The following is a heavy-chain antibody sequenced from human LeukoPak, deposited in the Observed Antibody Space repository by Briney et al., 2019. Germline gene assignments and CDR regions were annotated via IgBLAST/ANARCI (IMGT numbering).Heavy chain of an antibody. V-gene: IGHV3-7*01. Sequence: GGSLRLSCVVSGFTFSGYWMAWVRQAPGEGLEWVANIREEGSERNYVDSVKGRFIISRDNSRNSLHLQMNSLRPEDTAVYYCTRDRNARATKEDRYDYWGQGTLVTVSS. CDR2: IREEGSER. J-gene: IGHJ4*02. D-gene: IGHD5-12*01. CDR1: GFTFSGYW. CDR3: TRDRNARATKEDRYDY.